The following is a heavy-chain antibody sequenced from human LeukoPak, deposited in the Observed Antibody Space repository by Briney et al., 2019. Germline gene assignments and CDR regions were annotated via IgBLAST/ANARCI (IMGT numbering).Heavy chain of an antibody. J-gene: IGHJ4*02. CDR1: GFTFSSYA. V-gene: IGHV3-23*01. D-gene: IGHD3-3*01. Sequence: PGGSLRLSCAASGFTFSSYAMSWVRQAPGKGLEWVSGISGSGGSTYYADSVKGRFTISRDNSKNTLYLQMNSLRAEDTAVYYCAKEDLRDYDFWSGYTKHYFDYWGQGTLVAVSP. CDR2: ISGSGGST. CDR3: AKEDLRDYDFWSGYTKHYFDY.